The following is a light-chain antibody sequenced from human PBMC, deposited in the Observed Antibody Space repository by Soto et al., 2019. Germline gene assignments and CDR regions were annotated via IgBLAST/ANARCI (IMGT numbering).Light chain of an antibody. CDR1: QSVSSSY. Sequence: DIVLTQSPGALSVSPGERATLSCRAGQSVSSSYLAWYQQKPGQAPRLLIYGASSRATGIPDRFSGSGSGTDFTLTISRLEPEDFAVYYCQQYGSSPRTFGLGTRLEI. CDR2: GAS. CDR3: QQYGSSPRT. J-gene: IGKJ5*01. V-gene: IGKV3-20*01.